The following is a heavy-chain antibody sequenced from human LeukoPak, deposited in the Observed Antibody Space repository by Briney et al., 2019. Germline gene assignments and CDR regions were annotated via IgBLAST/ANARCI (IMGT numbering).Heavy chain of an antibody. Sequence: GRSLRLSCAASGFTFSTYGMHWVRQAPGKGLEWVGVISYDGSNKYYADSVKGRFTISRDNSKNTLYLQMNSLRAEDTAVYYCAKVYSAYDVDYWGQGTLVTVSS. CDR1: GFTFSTYG. D-gene: IGHD5-12*01. CDR3: AKVYSAYDVDY. CDR2: ISYDGSNK. J-gene: IGHJ4*02. V-gene: IGHV3-30*18.